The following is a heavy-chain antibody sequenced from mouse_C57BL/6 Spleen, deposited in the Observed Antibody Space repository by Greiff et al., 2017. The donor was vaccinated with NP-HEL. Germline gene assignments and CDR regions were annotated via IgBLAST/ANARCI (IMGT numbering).Heavy chain of an antibody. CDR1: GYTFTSYW. V-gene: IGHV1-72*01. J-gene: IGHJ1*03. Sequence: QVQLKQPGAELVKPGASVKLSCKASGYTFTSYWMHWVKQRPGRGLEWIGRIDPNSGGTKYNEKFKSKATLTVDKPSSTAYMQLSSLTSEDSAVYYCARRGFITTVADWYFDVWGTGTTVTVSS. CDR2: IDPNSGGT. CDR3: ARRGFITTVADWYFDV. D-gene: IGHD1-1*01.